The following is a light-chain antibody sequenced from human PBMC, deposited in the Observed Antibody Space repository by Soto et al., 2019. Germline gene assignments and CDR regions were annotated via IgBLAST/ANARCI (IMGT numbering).Light chain of an antibody. CDR3: QKYNSAPLT. J-gene: IGKJ4*01. Sequence: DIQMTQSPSSLSASVGDRVTITCQASQDISKYLNWYQQKSGKTPKLLIYDISTLQTGVPSRFSGSGSGTDFSFTISSLQPEDVAAYYCQKYNSAPLTFGGGTKVEIK. CDR2: DIS. CDR1: QDISKY. V-gene: IGKV1-33*01.